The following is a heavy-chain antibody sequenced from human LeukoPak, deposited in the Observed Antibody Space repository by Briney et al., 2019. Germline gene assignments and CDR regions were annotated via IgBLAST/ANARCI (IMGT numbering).Heavy chain of an antibody. CDR2: IYTSGST. D-gene: IGHD3-3*01. V-gene: IGHV4-61*02. CDR3: ARERGVTIFGVVIMGNAFDI. Sequence: SETLSLTCTVSGGSISSGSYYWSWIRQPAGKGLEWIGRIYTSGSTNYNPSLKSRVTISVDTSKNQFSLKLSSVTAADTAVYYCARERGVTIFGVVIMGNAFDIWGQGTMVTVSS. J-gene: IGHJ3*02. CDR1: GGSISSGSYY.